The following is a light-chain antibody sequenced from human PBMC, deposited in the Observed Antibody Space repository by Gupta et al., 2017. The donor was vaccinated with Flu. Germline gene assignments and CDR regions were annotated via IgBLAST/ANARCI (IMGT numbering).Light chain of an antibody. CDR3: SSDTSSSTWV. Sequence: QSALPQPASVSGSPGQSTTISCTGTSSDVGGYNYVSWYQQHPGKAPKLMIYDGSNRPSGVSNRFSGSKSGNTASLTISGLQAEDEADYYCSSDTSSSTWVFGGGTKLTVL. J-gene: IGLJ3*02. V-gene: IGLV2-14*01. CDR1: SSDVGGYNY. CDR2: DGS.